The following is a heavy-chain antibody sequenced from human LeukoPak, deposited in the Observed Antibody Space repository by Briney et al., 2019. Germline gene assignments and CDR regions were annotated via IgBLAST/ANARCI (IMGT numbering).Heavy chain of an antibody. CDR1: GFTFSSYS. V-gene: IGHV3-21*01. CDR3: ARTSRSPSSWSTVAAFDI. Sequence: GGSLRLSCAASGFTFSSYSMNWVRQAPGKGLEWVSSISSSSSYIYYADSVKGRFTISRDNAKNSLYLQMNSLRAEDTAVYYCARTSRSPSSWSTVAAFDIWGQGTMVTVSS. J-gene: IGHJ3*02. CDR2: ISSSSSYI. D-gene: IGHD6-13*01.